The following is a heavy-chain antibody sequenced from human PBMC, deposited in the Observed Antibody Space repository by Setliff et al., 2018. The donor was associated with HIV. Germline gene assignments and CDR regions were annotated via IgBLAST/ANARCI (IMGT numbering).Heavy chain of an antibody. CDR1: GGTFSNYF. CDR2: IMPMLGTA. J-gene: IGHJ3*02. D-gene: IGHD1-20*01. Sequence: SVKVSCKASGGTFSNYFISWIRQAPGQGLEWMGKIMPMLGTANYAQKVQGRVTMTTDTGTRTAYMELRSLRSDDTAMYYCARMRGGHNIREGAFDIWGQGTMVTVSS. V-gene: IGHV1-69*08. CDR3: ARMRGGHNIREGAFDI.